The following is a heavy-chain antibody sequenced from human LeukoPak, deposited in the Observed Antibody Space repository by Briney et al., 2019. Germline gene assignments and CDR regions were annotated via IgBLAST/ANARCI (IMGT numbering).Heavy chain of an antibody. Sequence: SETLSLTCAVYGGSFSGCYWSWIRQPPGKGLEWIGEINHSGSTNYNPSLKSRVTISVDTSKNQFSLKLSSVTAADTAVYYCARTLYYDILTGYTNLYWYFDLWGRGTLVTVSS. CDR1: GGSFSGCY. J-gene: IGHJ2*01. CDR3: ARTLYYDILTGYTNLYWYFDL. D-gene: IGHD3-9*01. CDR2: INHSGST. V-gene: IGHV4-34*01.